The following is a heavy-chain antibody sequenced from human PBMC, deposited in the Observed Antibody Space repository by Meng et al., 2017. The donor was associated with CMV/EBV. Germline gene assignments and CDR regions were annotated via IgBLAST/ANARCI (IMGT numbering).Heavy chain of an antibody. J-gene: IGHJ4*02. CDR3: ARVNQVRIAAAGIGY. CDR1: GYTFTGYY. CDR2: INPNSGGT. Sequence: ASVTVSCKASGYTFTGYYMHWVRQAPGQGLEWMGWINPNSGGTNYAQKFQGRVTRTRDTSISTAYMELSRLRSDDTAVYYCARVNQVRIAAAGIGYWGQGTLVTVSS. D-gene: IGHD6-13*01. V-gene: IGHV1-2*02.